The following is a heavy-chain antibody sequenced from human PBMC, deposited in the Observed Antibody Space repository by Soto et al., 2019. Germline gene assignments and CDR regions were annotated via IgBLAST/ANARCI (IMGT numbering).Heavy chain of an antibody. CDR3: ARGGVKSDYHDSSGYFES. CDR1: GCTFSSYA. D-gene: IGHD3-22*01. Sequence: SVKVSCKASGCTFSSYAISWVRQAPGQGLEWMGGIIPIFGTANYAQKFQGRVTITADKSTSTAYMELSSLRSEDTAVYYCARGGVKSDYHDSSGYFESWGQATLDNVSS. V-gene: IGHV1-69*06. CDR2: IIPIFGTA. J-gene: IGHJ4*02.